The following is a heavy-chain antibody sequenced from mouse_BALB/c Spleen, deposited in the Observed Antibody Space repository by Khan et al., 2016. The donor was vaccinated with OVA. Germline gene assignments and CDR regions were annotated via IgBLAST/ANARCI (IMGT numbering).Heavy chain of an antibody. Sequence: IQLVQSGPELVEPGASVKMSCKASGYTFTNYVIHWVKQKPGQGLEWIGYINPDNAGTRYNEKFKGKATLTSEISSTSAYMELLSLTSEDSAVXYCAREASSWDFSFPYWGQGTLVTVSA. CDR3: AREASSWDFSFPY. D-gene: IGHD4-1*01. CDR1: GYTFTNYV. V-gene: IGHV1S136*01. CDR2: INPDNAGT. J-gene: IGHJ3*01.